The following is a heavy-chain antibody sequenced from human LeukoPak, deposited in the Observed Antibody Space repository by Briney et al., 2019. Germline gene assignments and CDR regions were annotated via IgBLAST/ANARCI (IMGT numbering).Heavy chain of an antibody. J-gene: IGHJ4*02. Sequence: PGESLRLSCAASGITFSNYWMTWVRQAPGKGLEWVATIKHDGGEKFYVDSVKGRFTISRDDAKSSLYLQMNFLRAEETAVYYCATCTIDVVPVAIGMGCWGQGTLVTVSS. V-gene: IGHV3-7*01. D-gene: IGHD2-2*01. CDR3: ATCTIDVVPVAIGMGC. CDR2: IKHDGGEK. CDR1: GITFSNYW.